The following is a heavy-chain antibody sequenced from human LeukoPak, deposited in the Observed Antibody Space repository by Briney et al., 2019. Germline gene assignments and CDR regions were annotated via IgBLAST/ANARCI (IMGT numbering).Heavy chain of an antibody. CDR1: GFTFSSHG. V-gene: IGHV3-30*18. Sequence: GGSLRLSCAASGFTFSSHGMHWVRQAPGKGLEWVAVISYDGSNKYYADSVKGRFTISRDNSKNTLYLQMNSLRAEDTAVYYCAKDRGRIRRALDIWGQGTMVTVSS. CDR3: AKDRGRIRRALDI. J-gene: IGHJ3*02. D-gene: IGHD3-10*01. CDR2: ISYDGSNK.